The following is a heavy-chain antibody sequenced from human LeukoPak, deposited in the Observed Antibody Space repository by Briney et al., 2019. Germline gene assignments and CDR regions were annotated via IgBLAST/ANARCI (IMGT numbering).Heavy chain of an antibody. CDR2: MSGSGSRT. Sequence: GGSLRLSCAASGFIFSNYGMSWVRQAPGKGLEWVSAMSGSGSRTYYADSVRGRFTISRDNAKNILFLQMNSLRAEDTAIYYCAREWDSWGQGTLVTVSS. CDR1: GFIFSNYG. V-gene: IGHV3-23*01. CDR3: AREWDS. J-gene: IGHJ4*02.